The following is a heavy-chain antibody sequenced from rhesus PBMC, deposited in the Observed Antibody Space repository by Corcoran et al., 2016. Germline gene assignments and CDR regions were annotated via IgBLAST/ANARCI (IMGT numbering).Heavy chain of an antibody. J-gene: IGHJ4*01. Sequence: QVQLQESGPGLVKPSETLSLTCTVSGASISSYWWSWIRQPPGQGLEWIGESKGNSGRANTNPPLKGRVTISSDTSKNQFSLKLSSVTAADTAVDYCAIVPGNYDSGYYGDYFDYWGQGVVVTVSS. V-gene: IGHV4-80*01. CDR2: SKGNSGRA. D-gene: IGHD3-28*01. CDR1: GASISSYW. CDR3: AIVPGNYDSGYYGDYFDY.